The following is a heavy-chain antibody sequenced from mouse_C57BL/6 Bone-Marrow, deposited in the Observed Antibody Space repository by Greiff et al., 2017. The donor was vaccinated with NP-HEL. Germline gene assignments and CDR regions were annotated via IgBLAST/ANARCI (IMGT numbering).Heavy chain of an antibody. CDR2: ISSGSSTI. V-gene: IGHV5-17*01. J-gene: IGHJ4*01. CDR1: GFTFSDYG. Sequence: DVMLVESGGGLVKPGGSLKLSCAASGFTFSDYGMHWVRQAPEKGLEWVAYISSGSSTIYYADTVKGRFTISSDNAKNTLFLQMTRLRSEDTAMYYCARRYRGLYYYAMDYWGQGTSVTVSS. CDR3: ARRYRGLYYYAMDY. D-gene: IGHD2-12*01.